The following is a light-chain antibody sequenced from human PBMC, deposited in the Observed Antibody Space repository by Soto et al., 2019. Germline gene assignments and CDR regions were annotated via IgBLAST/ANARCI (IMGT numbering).Light chain of an antibody. CDR2: DAF. J-gene: IGKJ1*01. CDR1: QSIGNW. Sequence: DIQMTQSPSTLSASVGDRVTITCRASQSIGNWLAWYQKKPGKAPKPLIYDAFHLDSGVPSTSSGSGYGTEFTLTISNLQPDDFATYYCQQYNGYSPKTFGQGTKVEIK. CDR3: QQYNGYSPKT. V-gene: IGKV1-5*01.